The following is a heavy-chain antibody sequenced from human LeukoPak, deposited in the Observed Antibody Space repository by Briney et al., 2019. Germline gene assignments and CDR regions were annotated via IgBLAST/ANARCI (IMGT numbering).Heavy chain of an antibody. D-gene: IGHD2/OR15-2a*01. J-gene: IGHJ4*02. CDR1: GFTFGDYA. CDR3: ARWRGTSMLHY. V-gene: IGHV3-49*04. Sequence: GGSLRLSCTTSGFTFGDYAMSWVRQTPGKGLECVGSIGSKTSGGIIEYSASVGGRFTISRDDSRGIAYLQMNSLKIEDTAVYFCARWRGTSMLHYWGQGTLVTVSS. CDR2: IGSKTSGGII.